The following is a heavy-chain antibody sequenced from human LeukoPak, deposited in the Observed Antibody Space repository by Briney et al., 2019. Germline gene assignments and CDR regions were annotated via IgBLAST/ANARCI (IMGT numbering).Heavy chain of an antibody. V-gene: IGHV3-30*02. Sequence: GGSLTLACPASGFTFSSNCMQWVRQAPGKGLEWVAFIRYDGSNKYYADSGKGRFTISRDNSKYSRNLQMNSLRAEDTAVYYCAKDLPKVGATDYYYYYYFMDVWGKGTTVTVSS. D-gene: IGHD1-26*01. CDR2: IRYDGSNK. CDR3: AKDLPKVGATDYYYYYYFMDV. CDR1: GFTFSSNC. J-gene: IGHJ6*03.